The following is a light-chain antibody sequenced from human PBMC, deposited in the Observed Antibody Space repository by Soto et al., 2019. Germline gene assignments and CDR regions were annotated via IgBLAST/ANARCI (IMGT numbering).Light chain of an antibody. J-gene: IGKJ2*01. CDR2: GAS. CDR1: QSVSTSC. Sequence: EIVLTQSPGTLSFSPGERATLSCRASQSVSTSCLAWYQQKPGQAPRLLIYGASSRATGIPDGFSGSGSGTDFTLTICRLEPEDFAVYYCQQYCTSPYTFGQGTKLEIK. CDR3: QQYCTSPYT. V-gene: IGKV3-20*01.